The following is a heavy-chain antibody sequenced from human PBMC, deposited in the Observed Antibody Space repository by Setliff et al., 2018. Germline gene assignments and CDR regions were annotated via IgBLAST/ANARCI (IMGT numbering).Heavy chain of an antibody. Sequence: LSLTCTVSGGSISGDSWSWIRQPPGKGLEWIGYSSTSGCTNCNPSLESRVTISEDMSKNQFSLKVSSVTAADTAIYYCALSSSWFKDFQHWGQGTLVTVSS. D-gene: IGHD6-13*01. J-gene: IGHJ1*01. V-gene: IGHV4-59*01. CDR1: GGSISGDS. CDR3: ALSSSWFKDFQH. CDR2: SSTSGCT.